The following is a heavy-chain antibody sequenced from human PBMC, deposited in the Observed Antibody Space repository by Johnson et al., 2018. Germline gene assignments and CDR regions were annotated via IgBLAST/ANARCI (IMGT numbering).Heavy chain of an antibody. CDR3: ARELGLSVTRAFDI. CDR2: INHSGSP. Sequence: QVQLQQWGAGLLKPSETLSLTCAVYGGSFSGYYWSWIRQPPGKGLEWIGEINHSGSPNYKPSLKSRVTISVDTSMNQFSLKLSPVTAADTAVYYCARELGLSVTRAFDIWGQGTMVTVSS. CDR1: GGSFSGYY. J-gene: IGHJ3*02. V-gene: IGHV4-34*01. D-gene: IGHD1-1*01.